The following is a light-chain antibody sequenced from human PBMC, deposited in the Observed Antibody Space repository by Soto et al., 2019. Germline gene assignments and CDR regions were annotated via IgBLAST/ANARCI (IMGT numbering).Light chain of an antibody. J-gene: IGLJ1*01. CDR3: QTWGTGIHV. Sequence: QPVLTQSPSASASLGASVKLTCTLSSGHSSYAIAWHQQQPEKGPRYLMKLNSDGSHNKGDGIPDRFSGSSSGAERYLTISSLKSEDEADYYCQTWGTGIHVFGTGTKVTVL. V-gene: IGLV4-69*01. CDR2: LNSDGSH. CDR1: SGHSSYA.